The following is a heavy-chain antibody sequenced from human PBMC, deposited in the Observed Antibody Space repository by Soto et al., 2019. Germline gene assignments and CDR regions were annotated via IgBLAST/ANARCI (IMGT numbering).Heavy chain of an antibody. CDR2: INHSGST. D-gene: IGHD2-15*01. V-gene: IGHV4-34*01. CDR1: GGSFSGYY. J-gene: IGHJ4*02. Sequence: SETLSLTCAVYGGSFSGYYWTWIRQPPGTGLEWIGEINHSGSTNYNPSLKSRVTISVDTSKNQFSLKLTSVTAADTAVYYCAREYGGNPGPFDYWGQGTLVTGSS. CDR3: AREYGGNPGPFDY.